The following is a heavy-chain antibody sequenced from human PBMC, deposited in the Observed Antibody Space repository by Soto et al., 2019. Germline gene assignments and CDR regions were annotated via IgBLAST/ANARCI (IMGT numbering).Heavy chain of an antibody. V-gene: IGHV4-59*12. CDR3: ARFACNSRSCSRTKWFDP. CDR1: GDSISSFY. J-gene: IGHJ5*02. CDR2: MYYSGDI. D-gene: IGHD6-13*01. Sequence: SETLSLTCTVSGDSISSFYWSWIRQPPGKGLEWIGYMYYSGDITYNPSLKSRVSISVDTSKKKFFLRLTSLTAADTAVYYCARFACNSRSCSRTKWFDPWGQGTLVTVSS.